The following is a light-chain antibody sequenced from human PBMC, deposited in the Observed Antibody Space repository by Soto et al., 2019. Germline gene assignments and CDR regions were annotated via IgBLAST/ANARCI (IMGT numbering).Light chain of an antibody. CDR2: WAS. CDR3: QQYHSDPIT. J-gene: IGKJ5*01. CDR1: QSVLSSSDNKNY. Sequence: DFVMTQSPDSLAVSLGERATINCKSSQSVLSSSDNKNYLAWFQQKPGQPPKLLIYWASTRKSGVPDRFSGSGSGTDFPLTITSLQAEDVAVYYCQQYHSDPITFGQGTRRENK. V-gene: IGKV4-1*01.